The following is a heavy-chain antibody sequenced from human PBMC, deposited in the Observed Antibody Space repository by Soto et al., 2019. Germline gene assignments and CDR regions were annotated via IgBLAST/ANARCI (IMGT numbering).Heavy chain of an antibody. CDR2: IYPGDSDT. CDR1: GYTFTNYW. J-gene: IGHJ6*02. CDR3: EASILYYGMDV. Sequence: PGESLKISCKGSGYTFTNYWIGWVRQMPGKGLEWMGIIYPGDSDTKYNPSFQGQVNISADKSITTTYLQWSSLKASDTAIYYCEASILYYGMDVWGQGNTVTVSS. V-gene: IGHV5-51*01.